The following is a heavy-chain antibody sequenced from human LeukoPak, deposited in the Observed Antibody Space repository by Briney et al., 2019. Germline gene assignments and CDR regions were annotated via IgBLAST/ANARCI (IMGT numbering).Heavy chain of an antibody. CDR1: GYSFTTYG. Sequence: ASVKVSCKASGYSFTTYGISWVRQAPGQGLEWMGWISTYNGNTNYAQKLQDRVTMTTDTSTSTAYMELSSLRSEDTAVYYCARTQQLVLRSPLDPWGQGTLVTVSS. V-gene: IGHV1-18*01. J-gene: IGHJ5*02. CDR3: ARTQQLVLRSPLDP. CDR2: ISTYNGNT. D-gene: IGHD6-13*01.